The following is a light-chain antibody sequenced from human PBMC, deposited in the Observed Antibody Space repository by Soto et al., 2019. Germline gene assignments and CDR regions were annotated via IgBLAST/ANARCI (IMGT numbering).Light chain of an antibody. CDR2: AAS. Sequence: ESPTVLAPTIWEGGPVGCRASQVISTSLAWYQVKPGKAPKLLIYAASTLESGVPSRFSATVSGTEFSLTITSLQPEDFATYYCQQLFDSPITFGQGTRLEIK. J-gene: IGKJ5*01. CDR1: QVISTS. V-gene: IGKV1-9*01. CDR3: QQLFDSPIT.